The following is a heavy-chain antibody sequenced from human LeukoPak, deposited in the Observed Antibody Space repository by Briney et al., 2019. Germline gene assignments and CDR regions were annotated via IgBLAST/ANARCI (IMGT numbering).Heavy chain of an antibody. CDR3: ARGFYDSSGYYFDS. CDR1: GYTFTSYD. J-gene: IGHJ4*02. CDR2: MNPNSGNT. V-gene: IGHV1-8*03. D-gene: IGHD3-22*01. Sequence: ASVKVSCKASGYTFTSYDINWVRQATGQGLEWMGWMNPNSGNTGYAQKFQGRVTITRNTSISTAYMELSSLRSDDTAVYYCARGFYDSSGYYFDSWGQGTQVTVSS.